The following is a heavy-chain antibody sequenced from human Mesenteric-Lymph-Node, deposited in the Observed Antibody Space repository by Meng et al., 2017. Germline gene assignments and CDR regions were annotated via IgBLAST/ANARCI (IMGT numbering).Heavy chain of an antibody. CDR2: INHSGTI. CDR3: ARGHDRINLWLPVF. Sequence: ESLKISCAASTFTFSKYWMSWLRQSPGKGLEWIGQINHSGTISYNPSLKSRVTISVDTSNDQFALKLSSVTAADTAVYYCARGHDRINLWLPVFWGQGTLVTVSS. V-gene: IGHV4-34*01. D-gene: IGHD3-10*01. J-gene: IGHJ4*02. CDR1: TFTFSKYW.